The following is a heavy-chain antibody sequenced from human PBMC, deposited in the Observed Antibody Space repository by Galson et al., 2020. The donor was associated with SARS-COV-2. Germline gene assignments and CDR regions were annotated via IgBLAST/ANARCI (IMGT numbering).Heavy chain of an antibody. D-gene: IGHD3-10*01. CDR3: ARDRGRFGEFNWFDP. V-gene: IGHV1-2*02. Sequence: ASVKVSCKASGYTSTGYYMHWVRQAPGQGLEWMGWINPNSGGTNYAQKFQGRVTMTRDTSISTAYMELSRLRSDDTAVYYCARDRGRFGEFNWFDPWGQGTLVTVSS. CDR2: INPNSGGT. CDR1: GYTSTGYY. J-gene: IGHJ5*02.